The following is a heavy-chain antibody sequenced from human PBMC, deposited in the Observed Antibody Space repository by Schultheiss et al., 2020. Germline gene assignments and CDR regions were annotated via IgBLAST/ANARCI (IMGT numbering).Heavy chain of an antibody. V-gene: IGHV3-23*01. J-gene: IGHJ3*02. CDR3: AATSSSSFRLHGFDI. D-gene: IGHD6-6*01. Sequence: GGSLRLSCAASGFTFSSYAMSWVRQAPGKGLEWVSAISGSGGSTYYADSVKGRFTISRDNSKNTLYLQMNSLRAEDTAVYYCAATSSSSFRLHGFDIWGQGTMVTVSS. CDR2: ISGSGGST. CDR1: GFTFSSYA.